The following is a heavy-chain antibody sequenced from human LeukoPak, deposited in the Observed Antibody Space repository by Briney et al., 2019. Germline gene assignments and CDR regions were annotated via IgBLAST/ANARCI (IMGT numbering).Heavy chain of an antibody. CDR2: INPNSGGT. CDR1: GYTFTNYY. D-gene: IGHD3-3*01. V-gene: IGHV1-2*06. Sequence: ASVKVSCKTSGYTFTNYYIHWVRQAPGQGLEWMGRINPNSGGTNYAQKFQGRVTMTRDTSISTAYMELSRLRSDDTAVYYCARVGITIFGVVTHYYYYYGMDVWGQGTTVTVSS. CDR3: ARVGITIFGVVTHYYYYYGMDV. J-gene: IGHJ6*02.